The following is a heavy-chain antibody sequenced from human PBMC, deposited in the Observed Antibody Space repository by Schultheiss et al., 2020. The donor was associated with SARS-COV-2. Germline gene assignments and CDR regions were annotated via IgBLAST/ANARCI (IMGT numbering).Heavy chain of an antibody. V-gene: IGHV3-23*01. CDR2: IRTGGDTT. Sequence: GGSLRLSCAASGFLFSNHAMSWVRQAPGKGLEWVSSIRTGGDTTYYADAVRGRFTISRDNSKNTLYLQMNSLRPEDTAIYYCARDLPPHDYWGQGTLVTVSS. CDR1: GFLFSNHA. CDR3: ARDLPPHDY. J-gene: IGHJ4*02.